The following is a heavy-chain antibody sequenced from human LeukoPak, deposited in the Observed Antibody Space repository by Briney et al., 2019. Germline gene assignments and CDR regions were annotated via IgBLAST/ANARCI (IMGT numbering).Heavy chain of an antibody. V-gene: IGHV1-18*01. J-gene: IGHJ4*02. CDR3: ARVAYSGHYFDY. CDR1: GYTFINYG. CDR2: ISAYNGNT. D-gene: IGHD4-23*01. Sequence: EASVKVSCKASGYTFINYGISWVRQAPGQGLEWMGWISAYNGNTNYAQNLQGRVTTTTDTSTSTAYMELRSLTSDDKAVYYCARVAYSGHYFDYWGQGTLVTVSS.